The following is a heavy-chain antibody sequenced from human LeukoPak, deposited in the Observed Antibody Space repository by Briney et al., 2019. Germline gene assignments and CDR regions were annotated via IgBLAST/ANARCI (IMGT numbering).Heavy chain of an antibody. V-gene: IGHV4-61*02. CDR1: GDSISSGDYY. CDR2: IYTSGST. D-gene: IGHD3-22*01. J-gene: IGHJ4*02. Sequence: SETLSLTCTVSGDSISSGDYYWSWIRQPAGKGLEWIGRIYTSGSTNYNPSLKSRVTISLDTSKNQFSLKLSSVTAADTAVYYCARGGYYYDSSGRNFYYWGQGTLVTVSS. CDR3: ARGGYYYDSSGRNFYY.